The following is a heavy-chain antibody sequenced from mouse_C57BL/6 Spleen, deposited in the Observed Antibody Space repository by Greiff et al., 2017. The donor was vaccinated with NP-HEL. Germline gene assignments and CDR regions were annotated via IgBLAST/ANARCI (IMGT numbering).Heavy chain of an antibody. CDR1: GYTFTDYY. CDR2: INPNNGGT. D-gene: IGHD1-1*01. Sequence: EVQLQQSGPELVKPGASVKISCKASGYTFTDYYMNWVKQSHGKSLEWIGDINPNNGGTSYNQKFKGKDTLTVDKSSSTAYMELRSLTSEDSAVYYCARDDYYRGGFEYWGRGTTITVTS. CDR3: ARDDYYRGGFEY. V-gene: IGHV1-26*01. J-gene: IGHJ2*01.